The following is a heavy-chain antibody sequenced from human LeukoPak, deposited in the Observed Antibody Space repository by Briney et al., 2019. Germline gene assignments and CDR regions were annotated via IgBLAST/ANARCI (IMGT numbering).Heavy chain of an antibody. D-gene: IGHD5-18*01. CDR1: GGSFSGYY. Sequence: SETLSLTCAVYGGSFSGYYWSWIRQPPGKGLEWIGEINHSGSTNYNPSLKSRVTISVDTSKNQFSLKLSSVTAADTAVYYCARGRGEEGYSYGSNWFDPWGQGTLATVSS. V-gene: IGHV4-34*01. CDR2: INHSGST. J-gene: IGHJ5*02. CDR3: ARGRGEEGYSYGSNWFDP.